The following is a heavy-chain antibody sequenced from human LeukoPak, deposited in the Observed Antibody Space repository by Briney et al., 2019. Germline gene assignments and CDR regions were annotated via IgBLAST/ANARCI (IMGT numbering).Heavy chain of an antibody. J-gene: IGHJ4*02. Sequence: SETLSLTCTVSGGSISSSSYYWGWIRQPPGKGLEWIGSIYYSGSTYYNPSLKSRVTISVDTSKNQFSLKLSSVTVADTAVYYCARRKVGAPFGYWGQGTLVTVSS. D-gene: IGHD1-26*01. V-gene: IGHV4-39*01. CDR1: GGSISSSSYY. CDR3: ARRKVGAPFGY. CDR2: IYYSGST.